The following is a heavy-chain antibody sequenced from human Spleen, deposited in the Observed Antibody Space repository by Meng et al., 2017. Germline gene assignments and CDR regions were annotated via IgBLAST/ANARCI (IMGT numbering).Heavy chain of an antibody. V-gene: IGHV3-30*04. D-gene: IGHD2/OR15-2a*01. CDR1: GFTFSTYT. J-gene: IGHJ4*02. CDR3: ARVIGNPPHY. CDR2: ISYDGSDK. Sequence: GESLKIYCAASGFTFSTYTMHWVRQAPGKGLEWVAFISYDGSDKYFADSVKGRVTSHRDNSKNTLYLQMNSPRVEDTAVYYCARVIGNPPHYWGQGTLVTVSS.